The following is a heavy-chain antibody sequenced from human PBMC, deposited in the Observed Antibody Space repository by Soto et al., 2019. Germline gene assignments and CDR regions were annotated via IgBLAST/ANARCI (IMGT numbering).Heavy chain of an antibody. J-gene: IGHJ5*02. CDR2: ISHDGINK. CDR3: ARDMYSSDYFVKWFEP. CDR1: GFRFSSYA. V-gene: IGHV3-30-3*01. Sequence: QVRLVESGGGVVQPGRSLRLSCTASGFRFSSYAMYWFRQPPGKGLEWVAVISHDGINKHYADSEKGRVTVSRDKSNHSVDVQLNSLRGEDTAMYYCARDMYSSDYFVKWFEPWGQGTLVTVSS. D-gene: IGHD6-19*01.